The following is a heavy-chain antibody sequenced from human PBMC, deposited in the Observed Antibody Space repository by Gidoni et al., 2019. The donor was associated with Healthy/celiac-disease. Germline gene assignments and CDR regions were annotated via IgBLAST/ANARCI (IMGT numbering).Heavy chain of an antibody. CDR2: ISGSGGST. CDR1: GFTFSSYA. Sequence: EVQLLDSGGGLVQPGGSLRLSCAASGFTFSSYAMIWVRQAPGKGLEWVSAISGSGGSTYYADSVKGRFTISRDNSKNTLYLQMNSLRAEDTAVYYCAKDGGVYDFWSGYHPSAFDYWGQGTLVTVSS. D-gene: IGHD3-3*01. J-gene: IGHJ4*02. CDR3: AKDGGVYDFWSGYHPSAFDY. V-gene: IGHV3-23*01.